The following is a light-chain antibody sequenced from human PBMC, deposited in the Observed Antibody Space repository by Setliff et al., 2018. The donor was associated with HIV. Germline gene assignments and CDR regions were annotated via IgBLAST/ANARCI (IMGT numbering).Light chain of an antibody. CDR1: SSDVGSFNL. V-gene: IGLV2-14*02. Sequence: QSVLTQPASVSGSPGQSITISCTGTSSDVGSFNLVSWHQQFPGKAPKLMIYEVTKRPSGVSNRFSGSKSGNTASLTISGLQAADEADYYCSSYTSTSTYVFGTGTKVTVL. CDR2: EVT. CDR3: SSYTSTSTYV. J-gene: IGLJ1*01.